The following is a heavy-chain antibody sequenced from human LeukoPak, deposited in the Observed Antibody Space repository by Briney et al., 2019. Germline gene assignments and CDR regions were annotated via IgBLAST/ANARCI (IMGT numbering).Heavy chain of an antibody. CDR2: TYYRSKCYN. Sequence: SQTLSLTCAVSGDTFSSNSAAWNWIRQSPWRGLEWLGRTYYRSKCYNDYAVSVKSRITINPDTSKNQFSLQLNSVTPEDTAVYYCARRGPAGSSSSGMDVWGQGTTVTVSS. CDR1: GDTFSSNSAA. V-gene: IGHV6-1*01. J-gene: IGHJ6*02. CDR3: ARRGPAGSSSSGMDV. D-gene: IGHD6-6*01.